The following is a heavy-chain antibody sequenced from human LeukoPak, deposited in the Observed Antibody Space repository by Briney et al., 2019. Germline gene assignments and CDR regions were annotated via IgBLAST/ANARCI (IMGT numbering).Heavy chain of an antibody. J-gene: IGHJ5*02. CDR1: GGIFSGYA. D-gene: IGHD2-21*01. CDR3: ARAAYCGGDCQAWFDP. CDR2: ISAYNGNT. Sequence: ASVKVSCKASGGIFSGYAISWVRQAPGQGLEWMGWISAYNGNTNYAQKLQGRVTMTTDTSTSTAYMELRSLRSDDTAVYYCARAAYCGGDCQAWFDPWGQGTLVTVSS. V-gene: IGHV1-18*01.